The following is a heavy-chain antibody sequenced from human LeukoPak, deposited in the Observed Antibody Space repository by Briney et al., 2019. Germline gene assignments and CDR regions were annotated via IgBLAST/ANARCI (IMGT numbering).Heavy chain of an antibody. J-gene: IGHJ4*02. CDR2: ISGSGGST. CDR1: GFTFSSYA. D-gene: IGHD3-3*01. CDR3: AKEALYYDFWSGYYTVDY. V-gene: IGHV3-23*01. Sequence: GGSLRLSCAASGFTFSSYAMSWVRQAPGKGLEWVSAISGSGGSTYYADSVKGRFTISRDNSKNTLYLQMNSLRAEDTAVYYCAKEALYYDFWSGYYTVDYWGQGTLVTVSS.